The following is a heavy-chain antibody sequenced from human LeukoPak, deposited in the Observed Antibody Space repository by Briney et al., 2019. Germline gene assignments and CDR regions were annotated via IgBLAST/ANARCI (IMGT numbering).Heavy chain of an antibody. V-gene: IGHV3-30-3*01. CDR2: ISYDGSNK. D-gene: IGHD6-19*01. CDR1: GFTFSSYA. CDR3: ARRTGSEAAPGDFQH. J-gene: IGHJ1*01. Sequence: PGRSLRLSCAASGFTFSSYAMHWVRQAPGKGLEWVAVISYDGSNKYYADSVKGRFTISRDNAKNSLYLQMNSLRAEDTAVYYCARRTGSEAAPGDFQHWGQGTLVTVSS.